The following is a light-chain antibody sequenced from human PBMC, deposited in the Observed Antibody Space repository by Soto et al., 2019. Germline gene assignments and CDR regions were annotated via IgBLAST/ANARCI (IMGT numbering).Light chain of an antibody. J-gene: IGKJ4*01. CDR1: QSISSW. V-gene: IGKV1-5*01. Sequence: DIQMTQSPSTLSASRGDRVTITCRASQSISSWFAWYQQKRGKAPKLLIYDASNLETGVPSKFSGSGSGTDFTFTISSLRPEDFATYYCQQYGDLPLTFGGGTKVDI. CDR3: QQYGDLPLT. CDR2: DAS.